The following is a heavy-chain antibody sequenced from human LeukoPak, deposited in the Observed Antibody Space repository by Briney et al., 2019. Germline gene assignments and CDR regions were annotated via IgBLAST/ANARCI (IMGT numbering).Heavy chain of an antibody. Sequence: SETLSLTCTVSGASIGSGGYYWSWIRQQPGKGLEWIGYIHYSESTNYNPSLKSRLTMSIDTSKDQFSLNLSSVTAADTAVYYCAGVTSSSVHFDYWGQGTLVTVSS. V-gene: IGHV4-31*03. D-gene: IGHD2-21*02. CDR1: GASIGSGGYY. CDR3: AGVTSSSVHFDY. J-gene: IGHJ4*02. CDR2: IHYSEST.